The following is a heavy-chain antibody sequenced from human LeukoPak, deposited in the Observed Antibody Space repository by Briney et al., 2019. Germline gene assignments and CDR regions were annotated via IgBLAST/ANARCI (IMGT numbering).Heavy chain of an antibody. J-gene: IGHJ4*02. CDR3: ARHSHSSGWSSFGY. CDR2: IYPGDSDT. D-gene: IGHD6-19*01. V-gene: IGHV5-51*01. Sequence: GGSLEISGEGSGSNFTSYWIGGVRPLPGKGLEWMGIIYPGDSDTIYSPSFQGQVTISADKSISTAYLQWSSLKASDTAMYYCARHSHSSGWSSFGYWGQGTLVTVSS. CDR1: GSNFTSYW.